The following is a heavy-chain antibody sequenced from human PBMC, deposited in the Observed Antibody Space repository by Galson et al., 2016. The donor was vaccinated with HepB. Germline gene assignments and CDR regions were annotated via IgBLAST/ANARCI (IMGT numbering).Heavy chain of an antibody. CDR1: GFSLSTRGVG. V-gene: IGHV2-5*02. Sequence: PALVKPTQTRTLTCPFSGFSLSTRGVGVGWIRQPPGKALEWLALIYWDHDKRLQPSLKSRHTITQDTSKNQVVLTLTNMDPVDTGTYYCARASCGGGCRPENIRYHYGLDVWGQGTPVTVSS. J-gene: IGHJ6*02. CDR2: IYWDHDK. D-gene: IGHD2-21*01. CDR3: ARASCGGGCRPENIRYHYGLDV.